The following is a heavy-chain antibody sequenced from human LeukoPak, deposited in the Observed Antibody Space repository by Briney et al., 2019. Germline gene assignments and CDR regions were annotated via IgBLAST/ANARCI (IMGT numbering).Heavy chain of an antibody. J-gene: IGHJ5*02. CDR1: NYTFTSYG. CDR3: ARGPLSYTSNWFDP. D-gene: IGHD3-16*01. Sequence: GASVKVSCKASNYTFTSYGTSWVRQAPGQGLEWMAWINAYNGDTNYAQKLQGRVTMTTDTSTSTAYMELRSLRSDDTAVYYCARGPLSYTSNWFDPWGQGTLVTVST. V-gene: IGHV1-18*01. CDR2: INAYNGDT.